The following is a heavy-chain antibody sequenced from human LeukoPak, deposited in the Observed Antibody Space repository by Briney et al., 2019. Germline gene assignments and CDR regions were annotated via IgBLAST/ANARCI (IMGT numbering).Heavy chain of an antibody. CDR2: ISSSGSTI. CDR1: GFTFSSYE. V-gene: IGHV3-48*03. CDR3: AKESGASGSHYQAYFDS. Sequence: PGGSLRLSCAASGFTFSSYEMNWVRQAPGKGLEWVSYISSSGSTIYYADSVKGRFTISRDNSKSTLSLQMNSLRGEDTAVYYCAKESGASGSHYQAYFDSWGQGTLVTVSS. D-gene: IGHD1-26*01. J-gene: IGHJ4*02.